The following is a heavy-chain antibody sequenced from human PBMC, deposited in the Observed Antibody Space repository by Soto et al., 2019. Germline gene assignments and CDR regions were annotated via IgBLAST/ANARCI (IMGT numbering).Heavy chain of an antibody. CDR3: ARADPTSATPIYFDY. J-gene: IGHJ4*02. CDR1: GYTFTSYG. V-gene: IGHV1-18*04. Sequence: ASVKVCCKASGYTFTSYGITWVRQAPGQGLEWMGWISPYNGKTYYAQKFQGRVTLTTDPSTTTAHMELWSLIFDDTAVYYCARADPTSATPIYFDYWGQGSLVTVSS. CDR2: ISPYNGKT.